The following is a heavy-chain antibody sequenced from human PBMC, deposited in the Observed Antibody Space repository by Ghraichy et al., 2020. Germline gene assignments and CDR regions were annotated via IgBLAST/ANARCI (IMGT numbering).Heavy chain of an antibody. CDR2: IHYSGIT. J-gene: IGHJ4*02. Sequence: SETLSLTCSVSGGSISSYFWSWIRQPPGKGLEWIGYIHYSGITNYNPSLKSRVTISVDTSKNQFSLKLSSVTAADTAVYYCASGNCSSISCYFERGLIDYWGQGTPMTVSS. V-gene: IGHV4-59*08. CDR1: GGSISSYF. CDR3: ASGNCSSISCYFERGLIDY. D-gene: IGHD2-2*01.